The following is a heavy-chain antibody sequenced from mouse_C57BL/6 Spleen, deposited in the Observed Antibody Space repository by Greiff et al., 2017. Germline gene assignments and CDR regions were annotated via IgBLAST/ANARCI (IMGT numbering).Heavy chain of an antibody. CDR2: IHPNSGST. CDR1: GYTFTSYW. J-gene: IGHJ4*01. Sequence: QVQLQQPGAELVKPGASVKLSCKASGYTFTSYWMHWVKQRPGQGLEWIGMIHPNSGSTNYNEKFKSKATLTVDKSSSTAYMQLSSLTSEDSAVYYCARGGIRDYAMDYWGQGTSVTVSS. V-gene: IGHV1-64*01. CDR3: ARGGIRDYAMDY.